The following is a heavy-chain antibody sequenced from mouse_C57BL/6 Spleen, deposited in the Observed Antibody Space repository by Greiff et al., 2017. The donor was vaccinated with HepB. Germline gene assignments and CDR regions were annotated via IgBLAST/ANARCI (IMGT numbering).Heavy chain of an antibody. D-gene: IGHD1-1*01. J-gene: IGHJ4*01. CDR2: IYPGDGDT. V-gene: IGHV1-82*01. CDR1: GYAFSSSW. Sequence: VQLQQSGPELVKPGASVKISCKASGYAFSSSWMNWVKQRPGKGLEWIGRIYPGDGDTNYKGKFKGKATLTADKSSSTAYMQLSSLTSEDSAVYFCGRTTTVYAMDYWGQRTSVTVSS. CDR3: GRTTTVYAMDY.